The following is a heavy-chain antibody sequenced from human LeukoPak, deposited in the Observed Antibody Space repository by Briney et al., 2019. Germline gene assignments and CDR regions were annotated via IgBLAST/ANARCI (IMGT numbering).Heavy chain of an antibody. D-gene: IGHD2-2*01. J-gene: IGHJ4*02. Sequence: ASVKVSCKASGYTFTSYDINWVRQATGQGLEWMGWMNPNSGITGYAQKFQGRVTMTRNTSISTAYMELSSLRSEDTAVYYCARVPQLAAYYFDYWGQGTLVTVSS. V-gene: IGHV1-8*01. CDR1: GYTFTSYD. CDR2: MNPNSGIT. CDR3: ARVPQLAAYYFDY.